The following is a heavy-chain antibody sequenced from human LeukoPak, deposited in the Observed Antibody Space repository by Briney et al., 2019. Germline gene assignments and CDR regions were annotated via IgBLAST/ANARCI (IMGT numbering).Heavy chain of an antibody. J-gene: IGHJ4*02. CDR2: ISSSSSTI. CDR3: ARDREMATDYFDY. Sequence: PGGSLRLSCAASGFTFSSYSMNWVRQAPGKGLEWVSYISSSSSTIYYADSVKGRFTISRDNAKNSLYLQMNSLRAEDTAVYHCARDREMATDYFDYWGQGTLVTVSS. V-gene: IGHV3-48*01. D-gene: IGHD5-24*01. CDR1: GFTFSSYS.